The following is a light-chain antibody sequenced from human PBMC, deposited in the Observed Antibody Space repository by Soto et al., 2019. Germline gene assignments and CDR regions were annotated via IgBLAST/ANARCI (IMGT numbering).Light chain of an antibody. CDR2: GGS. Sequence: PGERATLSCRASQSVSSNHLAWYQQKPGQAPRLLIYGGSSRATGIPDRFSGSGSGTDFTLTISRLEPEDFAVYYCQQYGSSPWTFGQGTKVDIK. CDR3: QQYGSSPWT. CDR1: QSVSSNH. J-gene: IGKJ1*01. V-gene: IGKV3-20*01.